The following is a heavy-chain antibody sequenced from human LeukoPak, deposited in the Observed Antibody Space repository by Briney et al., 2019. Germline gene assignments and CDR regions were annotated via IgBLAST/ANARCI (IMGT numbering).Heavy chain of an antibody. J-gene: IGHJ5*02. CDR1: GFTFSIYA. CDR3: SRDGDYGDYVRDWFDR. V-gene: IGHV3-30-3*01. CDR2: ISFDGSNK. D-gene: IGHD4-17*01. Sequence: SGGSLRLSCAASGFTFSIYAMHWVRQTPGKGLEWVAVISFDGSNKYYADSVKGRFSISRDNSENALYLQMNSLRAEDTAVYYRSRDGDYGDYVRDWFDRCGQGALVTVSS.